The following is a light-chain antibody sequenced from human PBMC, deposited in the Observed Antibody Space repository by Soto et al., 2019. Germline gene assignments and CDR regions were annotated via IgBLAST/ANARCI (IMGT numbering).Light chain of an antibody. CDR1: SSDVGGYNY. V-gene: IGLV2-8*01. CDR2: DVG. CDR3: SSHAGSNNPFV. Sequence: QSALTQPPSASGSPGQSVTISCTGTSSDVGGYNYVSWYQQHPGKAPKVMIYDVGKRPSGVPDRFSGSKSGNSASLTVSGLQAEDEADYYFSSHAGSNNPFVFGTGTKVTVL. J-gene: IGLJ1*01.